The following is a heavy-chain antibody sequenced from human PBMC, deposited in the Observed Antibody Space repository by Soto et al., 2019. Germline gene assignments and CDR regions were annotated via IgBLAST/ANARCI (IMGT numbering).Heavy chain of an antibody. V-gene: IGHV4-31*03. J-gene: IGHJ5*02. Sequence: QVQLQESGPGLVKPSQTLSLTCTVSGGSIRSGDYYWSWIRQHPGKGLEWIGYIHNSETTYYIPPLKSRVAMTDDTSKNHLSLKLTSVTAADMAVYYCARGVTLGGVIAPRFDPWGQGTLVTVSS. CDR3: ARGVTLGGVIAPRFDP. CDR2: IHNSETT. CDR1: GGSIRSGDYY. D-gene: IGHD3-16*02.